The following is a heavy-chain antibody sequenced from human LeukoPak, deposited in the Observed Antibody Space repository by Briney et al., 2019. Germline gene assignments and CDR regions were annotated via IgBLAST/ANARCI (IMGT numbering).Heavy chain of an antibody. J-gene: IGHJ4*02. Sequence: SETLSLTCAVSGGSISSGGYSWSWIRQPPGKGLEWIGYIYHSGSTYYNPSLKSRVTISVDRSKNQFSLKLSSVTAAHTAVYYCARVIQEYYDSSGYYYYFDYWGQGTLVTVSS. CDR1: GGSISSGGYS. CDR3: ARVIQEYYDSSGYYYYFDY. V-gene: IGHV4-30-2*01. D-gene: IGHD3-22*01. CDR2: IYHSGST.